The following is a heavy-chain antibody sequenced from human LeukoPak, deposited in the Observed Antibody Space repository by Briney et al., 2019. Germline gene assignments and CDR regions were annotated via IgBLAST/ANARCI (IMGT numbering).Heavy chain of an antibody. J-gene: IGHJ4*02. V-gene: IGHV3-23*01. CDR2: NGASGGST. CDR1: GFTFSNYA. D-gene: IGHD3-3*01. Sequence: GESLRLSCAASGFTFSNYAMSWVRQAPGKGLEWVSGNGASGGSTYYADSVKGRFTISRDISKNTLYLQMNSLRAEDTAVYYCAKHYDFWSGYFDYWGQGTLVTVSS. CDR3: AKHYDFWSGYFDY.